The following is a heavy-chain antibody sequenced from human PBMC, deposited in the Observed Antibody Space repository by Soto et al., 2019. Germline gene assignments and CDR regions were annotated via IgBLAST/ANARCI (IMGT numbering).Heavy chain of an antibody. D-gene: IGHD2-8*01. CDR2: ISGSGDGT. CDR1: GFTVSSHA. J-gene: IGHJ6*02. CDR3: TKSRRGILMVYGFGGMDV. V-gene: IGHV3-23*01. Sequence: GGSLRLSCAPSGFTVSSHAMSWVRQAPGKGLEWVASISGSGDGTYYGDSVKGRFTISRDSSSSTLYLQMNNLGGEDTAVYFCTKSRRGILMVYGFGGMDVWGQGTTVTVSS.